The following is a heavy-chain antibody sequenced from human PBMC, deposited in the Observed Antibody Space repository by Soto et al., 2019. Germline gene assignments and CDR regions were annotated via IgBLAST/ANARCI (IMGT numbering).Heavy chain of an antibody. J-gene: IGHJ2*01. D-gene: IGHD5-12*01. CDR2: IIPVFGTV. CDR3: ARGNHRWLQLWYFDL. V-gene: IGHV1-69*12. Sequence: QVQLVQSGAELKKPGSSVKVPCKASGGTFSNYPISWVRQAPGQGLKWMGGIIPVFGTVNYAQKFQGRVTITADESTSTVDMELSSLRSEDTAVYYCARGNHRWLQLWYFDLWGRGTLVTVSS. CDR1: GGTFSNYP.